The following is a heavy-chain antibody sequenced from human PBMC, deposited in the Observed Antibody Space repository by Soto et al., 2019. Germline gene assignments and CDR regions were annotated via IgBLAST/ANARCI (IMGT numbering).Heavy chain of an antibody. J-gene: IGHJ6*02. CDR3: ARELRRGPNDYGMDV. CDR1: GFTLSDHY. V-gene: IGHV3-72*01. D-gene: IGHD1-1*01. Sequence: GGSLRLSCAASGFTLSDHYMDWVRQAPGKGLEWVGRSRNKANGYITEYAASVKGRFTISRDDSKNSLSLQMNSLKAEDTAVYYCARELRRGPNDYGMDVWGQGTTVTVSS. CDR2: SRNKANGYIT.